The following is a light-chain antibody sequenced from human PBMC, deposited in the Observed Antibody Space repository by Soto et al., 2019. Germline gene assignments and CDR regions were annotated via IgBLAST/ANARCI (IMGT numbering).Light chain of an antibody. CDR2: AAS. Sequence: EIVLTQSPGTLSLSPGERATLSYRASQSVTSNYLAWYQQKPGQAPRLLIYAASRRAPGIPDRFSASGSGTDFTLTISRLEPEDFAVYFCQQYGTSPPWTFGQGAKVDIK. CDR3: QQYGTSPPWT. CDR1: QSVTSNY. J-gene: IGKJ1*01. V-gene: IGKV3-20*01.